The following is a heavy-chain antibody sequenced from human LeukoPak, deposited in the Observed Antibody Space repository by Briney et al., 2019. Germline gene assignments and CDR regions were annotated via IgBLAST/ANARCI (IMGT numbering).Heavy chain of an antibody. D-gene: IGHD3-16*01. V-gene: IGHV3-7*04. J-gene: IGHJ4*02. CDR2: IKEGGSDK. Sequence: GGSLRLSCTASGFTFSTFFMGWARQAPGKGLEWVANIKEGGSDKWYAGSVKGRFILSRDNSKNLMSLQMNSLRVEDTAVYFCARAMISFGGANFDYWGPGTLLTVSS. CDR1: GFTFSTFF. CDR3: ARAMISFGGANFDY.